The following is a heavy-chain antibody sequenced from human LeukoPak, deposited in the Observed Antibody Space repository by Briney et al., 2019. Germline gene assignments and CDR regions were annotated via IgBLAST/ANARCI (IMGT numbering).Heavy chain of an antibody. CDR2: IIPRLSTS. J-gene: IGHJ3*01. D-gene: IGHD5-12*01. V-gene: IGHV1-69*11. CDR3: ARDPHSGYDRLFDAFDV. Sequence: SVKVSCKASGGTFSTYGISWVRQAPGQGLEWMGRIIPRLSTSNYAQKFQGRVTITTDESTSTAYMELSSLRSEDTAVYYCARDPHSGYDRLFDAFDVWGQGTMVTVSS. CDR1: GGTFSTYG.